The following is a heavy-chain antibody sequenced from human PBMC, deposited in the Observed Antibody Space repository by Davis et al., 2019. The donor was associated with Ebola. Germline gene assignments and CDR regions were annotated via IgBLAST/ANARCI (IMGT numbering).Heavy chain of an antibody. V-gene: IGHV3-11*04. CDR1: GFTFSDYY. D-gene: IGHD4-17*01. J-gene: IGHJ4*02. Sequence: GSLRLSCAASGFTFSDYYMSWIRQAPGKGLEWVSYISSSGSTIYYADSVKGRFTISRDNAKNSLYLQMNSLRDEDTAVYYCARGRPSTVTKGFYFDYWGQGTLVTVSS. CDR3: ARGRPSTVTKGFYFDY. CDR2: ISSSGSTI.